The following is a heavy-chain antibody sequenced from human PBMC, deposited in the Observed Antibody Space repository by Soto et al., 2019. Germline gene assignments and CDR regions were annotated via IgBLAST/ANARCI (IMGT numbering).Heavy chain of an antibody. CDR1: GGSISSYY. Sequence: PSETLSLTCTVSGGSISSYYWSWIRQPPGKGLEWIGYIYYSGSTNYNPSLKSRVTISVDTSKNQFSLKLSSVTAADTSLYYCARDRLGHSSGWEYFQHWGQGTLVTVSS. CDR2: IYYSGST. J-gene: IGHJ1*01. V-gene: IGHV4-59*01. CDR3: ARDRLGHSSGWEYFQH. D-gene: IGHD6-19*01.